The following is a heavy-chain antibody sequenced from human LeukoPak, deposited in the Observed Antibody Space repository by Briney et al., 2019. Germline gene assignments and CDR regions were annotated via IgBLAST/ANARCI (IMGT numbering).Heavy chain of an antibody. CDR3: ARGRGISVIRGVVHYFYMDV. CDR1: GYSISSGYY. Sequence: SETLSLTCTVSGYSISSGYYWGWIRQPPGKGLEWIGSIYHSGSTYYNPSLKSRVTISVDTSKNQFSLKLSSVTAADTAVYYCARGRGISVIRGVVHYFYMDVWGKGTTVTISS. J-gene: IGHJ6*03. V-gene: IGHV4-38-2*02. D-gene: IGHD3-10*01. CDR2: IYHSGST.